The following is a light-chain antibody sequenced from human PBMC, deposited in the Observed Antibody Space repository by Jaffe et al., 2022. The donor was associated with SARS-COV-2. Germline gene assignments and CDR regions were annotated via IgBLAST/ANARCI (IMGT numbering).Light chain of an antibody. CDR1: SSNIGNNF. J-gene: IGLJ2*01. CDR3: GTWDSSLSALV. Sequence: QSVLTQPPSVSAAPGQKVTISCSGSSSNIGNNFVSWYQHLPGTAPKLLIYENNKRPSGIPDRFSGSKSDTSATLGITGLQTGDEADYYCGTWDSSLSALVFGGGTKLTVL. CDR2: ENN. V-gene: IGLV1-51*02.